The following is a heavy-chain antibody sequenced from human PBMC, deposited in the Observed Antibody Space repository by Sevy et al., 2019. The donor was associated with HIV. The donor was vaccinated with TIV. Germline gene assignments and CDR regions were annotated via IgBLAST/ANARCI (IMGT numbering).Heavy chain of an antibody. CDR3: VRTAGLTGSYEY. CDR2: ISFNGNHE. V-gene: IGHV3-30-3*01. J-gene: IGHJ4*02. D-gene: IGHD3-9*01. CDR1: GFTFTNFP. Sequence: GGSLRLSCAASGFTFTNFPMHWVRQAPGRGLERVAIISFNGNHEFYADSVKGRFPISRDNSKSTLYLQMTSLRREDTAVYYCVRTAGLTGSYEYWGQGTQVTVSS.